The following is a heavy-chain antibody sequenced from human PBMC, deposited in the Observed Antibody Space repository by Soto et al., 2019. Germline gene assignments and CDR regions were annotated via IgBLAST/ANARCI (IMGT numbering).Heavy chain of an antibody. D-gene: IGHD6-6*01. Sequence: PGGSLRLSCAASGFTFSNAWMSWVRQAPGKGLEWVGRIKSKTDGGTTDYAAPVKGRFTISRDDSKNTLYLQMNSLKTEDTAVYYCTTVPYSSSSQGLYYYGMDVWGQGTTVTVSS. CDR3: TTVPYSSSSQGLYYYGMDV. J-gene: IGHJ6*02. CDR1: GFTFSNAW. V-gene: IGHV3-15*01. CDR2: IKSKTDGGTT.